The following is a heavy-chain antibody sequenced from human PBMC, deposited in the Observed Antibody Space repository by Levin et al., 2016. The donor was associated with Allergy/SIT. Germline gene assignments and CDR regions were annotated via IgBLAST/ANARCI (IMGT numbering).Heavy chain of an antibody. CDR1: GFTFSSYG. CDR3: AKGDQSSADDAFDI. V-gene: IGHV3-30*18. J-gene: IGHJ3*02. CDR2: ISYDGSNK. D-gene: IGHD3-22*01. Sequence: GESLKISCAASGFTFSSYGMHWVRQAPGKGLEWVAVISYDGSNKYYADSVKGRFTISRDNSKNTLYLQMNSLRAEDTAVYYCAKGDQSSADDAFDIWGQGTMVTVSS.